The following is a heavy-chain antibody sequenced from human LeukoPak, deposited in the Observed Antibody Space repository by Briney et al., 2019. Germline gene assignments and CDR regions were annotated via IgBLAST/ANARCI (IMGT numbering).Heavy chain of an antibody. CDR1: GYTFTGYY. J-gene: IGHJ1*01. Sequence: ASVKVSCKASGYTFTGYYMHWVRQAPGQGLEWMGWINPNSGGTNYAQKFQGRVTMTRDTSISTAYMELSRLRSDDTAVYYCARVNSSSYSSSWYGYFQHWGQGTLVTASS. D-gene: IGHD6-13*01. V-gene: IGHV1-2*02. CDR3: ARVNSSSYSSSWYGYFQH. CDR2: INPNSGGT.